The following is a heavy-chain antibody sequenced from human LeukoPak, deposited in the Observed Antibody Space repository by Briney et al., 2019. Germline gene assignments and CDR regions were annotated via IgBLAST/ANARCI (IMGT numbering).Heavy chain of an antibody. D-gene: IGHD2-2*01. CDR1: GFTFSSYA. CDR3: AKDDTGFIVVVPAAIWVY. V-gene: IGHV3-23*01. J-gene: IGHJ4*02. Sequence: GGSLRLACAASGFTFSSYAMSWVRQAPGKGLEWVSAISGSGGSTYYADSVKGRFTISRDNSKNTLYLQMNSLRAEDTAVYYCAKDDTGFIVVVPAAIWVYWGQGTLVTVSS. CDR2: ISGSGGST.